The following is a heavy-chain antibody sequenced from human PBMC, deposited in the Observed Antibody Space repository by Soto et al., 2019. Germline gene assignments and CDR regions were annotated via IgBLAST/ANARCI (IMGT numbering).Heavy chain of an antibody. CDR2: IYPGDSGT. D-gene: IGHD2-21*02. Sequence: EVQLVQSGAEVKQPGESLKISCKGFGYSFTSYWIGWVRQMPGKRLEWMGIIYPGDSGTRYSPSFQGQVTISADKSISTAYLQWSSLKASDTAMYYCARSVVTLDYYFDYWGQGNLVTVSS. CDR3: ARSVVTLDYYFDY. CDR1: GYSFTSYW. J-gene: IGHJ4*02. V-gene: IGHV5-51*01.